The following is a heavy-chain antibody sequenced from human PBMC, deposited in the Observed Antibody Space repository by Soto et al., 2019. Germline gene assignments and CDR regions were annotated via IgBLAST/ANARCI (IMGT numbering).Heavy chain of an antibody. CDR1: GFPFSGYA. CDR2: ISGSGSST. D-gene: IGHD1-1*01. CDR3: AKSYDGDDDHRLVFDE. Sequence: EVQLLESGGGLVQPGGSLRLSCAASGFPFSGYAISWVRQAPGTGLEWVSIISGSGSSTNYADSVKGRFTISRDNARDTVYLQMNSRRAEDTAVYYCAKSYDGDDDHRLVFDEWGHGTGVTVSS. J-gene: IGHJ4*01. V-gene: IGHV3-23*01.